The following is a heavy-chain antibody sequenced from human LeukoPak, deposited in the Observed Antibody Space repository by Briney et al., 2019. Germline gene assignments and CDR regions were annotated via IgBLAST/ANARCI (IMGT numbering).Heavy chain of an antibody. CDR2: ISGSGGST. D-gene: IGHD3-9*01. CDR3: AKGFPILPRLHFSL. V-gene: IGHV3-23*01. Sequence: GGSLRLSCAASGFTFSSYAMSWVRQAPGKGLEGVSAISGSGGSTYYADSVKGRFTISRDNSKNTLYLQMNSLSGEDTAVYYWAKGFPILPRLHFSLWGQGTLVTLPS. J-gene: IGHJ4*02. CDR1: GFTFSSYA.